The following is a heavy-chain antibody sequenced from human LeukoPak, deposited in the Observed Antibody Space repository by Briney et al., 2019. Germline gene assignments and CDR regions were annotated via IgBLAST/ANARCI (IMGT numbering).Heavy chain of an antibody. Sequence: GESLKISCKGSRDSFTNHWIGWVRPMPGKGLEWMGIIYPCDSDTRYSPSFQGQVTMSADKSLDPAYLQWSSLKASDTAMYYCARRHAPLAVVSDAFDIWGQGTVVTVSS. CDR3: ARRHAPLAVVSDAFDI. J-gene: IGHJ3*02. CDR1: RDSFTNHW. V-gene: IGHV5-51*01. CDR2: IYPCDSDT. D-gene: IGHD6-19*01.